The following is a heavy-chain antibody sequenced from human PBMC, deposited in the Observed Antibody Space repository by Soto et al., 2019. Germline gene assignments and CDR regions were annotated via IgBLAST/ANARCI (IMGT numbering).Heavy chain of an antibody. CDR1: GGSFSGHY. Sequence: SETLSLTCAVYGGSFSGHYWSWIRQSPGKGLEWIGEINHSGSTDQNPSLKSRVTISVDTSKNQFSLKLKSVTAADTAVYYCARGITMILVVQGDAPDKYYFDSWGQGTQVTVSS. V-gene: IGHV4-34*01. CDR3: ARGITMILVVQGDAPDKYYFDS. CDR2: INHSGST. D-gene: IGHD3-22*01. J-gene: IGHJ4*02.